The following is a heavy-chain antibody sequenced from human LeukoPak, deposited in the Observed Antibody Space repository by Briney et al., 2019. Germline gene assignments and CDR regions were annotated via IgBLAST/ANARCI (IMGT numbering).Heavy chain of an antibody. CDR2: IRYDGSDK. CDR1: GFTFSSYW. D-gene: IGHD5-12*01. V-gene: IGHV3-30*02. Sequence: GGSLRLSCVASGFTFSSYWMSWVRQAPGKGLEWVAFIRYDGSDKYYADSVKGRFTVSRDNSKNTLYLQMNSLRAEDTAVYYCAKDGYDFRTPYYYYYMDVWGKGTTVTVSS. CDR3: AKDGYDFRTPYYYYYMDV. J-gene: IGHJ6*03.